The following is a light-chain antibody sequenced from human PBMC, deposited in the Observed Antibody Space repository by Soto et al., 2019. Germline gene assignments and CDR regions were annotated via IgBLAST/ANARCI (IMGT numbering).Light chain of an antibody. CDR1: SGHSSYA. CDR2: LNSDGSH. V-gene: IGLV4-69*01. CDR3: QTWGTGIGGYV. J-gene: IGLJ1*01. Sequence: QSVLTQSPSASASLGASVKLTCTLSSGHSSYAIAWHQQQPEKGPRYLMKLNSDGSHSKGDGIPDRFSGSSSGAERYRNISSLQSEDEADYYCQTWGTGIGGYVFGTGTKVTVL.